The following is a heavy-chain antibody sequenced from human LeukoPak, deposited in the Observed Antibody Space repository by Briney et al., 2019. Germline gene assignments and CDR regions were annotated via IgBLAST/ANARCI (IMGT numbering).Heavy chain of an antibody. V-gene: IGHV3-48*03. D-gene: IGHD3-22*01. CDR3: AREGAYYYDSSGSEGAFDI. J-gene: IGHJ3*02. CDR2: ISSSASTR. Sequence: PGGSLRLSCAASGFTFSSYEMNWVRQAPGKGLEWVSYISSSASTRNYADSVKGRFTISRDNAKNSLYLQMNSLRAEDTALYYCAREGAYYYDSSGSEGAFDIWGQGTMVTVSS. CDR1: GFTFSSYE.